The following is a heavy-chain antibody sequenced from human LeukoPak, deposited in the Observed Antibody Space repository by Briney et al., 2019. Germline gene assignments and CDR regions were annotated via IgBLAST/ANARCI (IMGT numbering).Heavy chain of an antibody. CDR1: GGSISSSNW. CDR2: TYHSGST. CDR3: ARGRKYTPGYRVTELGSGYSDY. Sequence: PSGTLSLTCAVSGGSISSSNWWSWVRKPPGKGLEWIGETYHSGSTNYNPSLKSRVTISVDKSKNQFSLKLSSVTAADTAVYYCARGRKYTPGYRVTELGSGYSDYWGQGTLVTVSS. D-gene: IGHD3-9*01. V-gene: IGHV4-4*02. J-gene: IGHJ4*02.